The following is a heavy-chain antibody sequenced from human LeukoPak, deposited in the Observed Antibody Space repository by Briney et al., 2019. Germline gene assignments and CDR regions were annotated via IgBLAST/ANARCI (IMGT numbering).Heavy chain of an antibody. V-gene: IGHV3-23*01. CDR2: ISGSGGST. CDR1: GFTFSSYG. Sequence: GGSLRLSCAASGFTFSSYGMSWVRQAPGKGLEWVSGISGSGGSTYYADSAKGRFTISRDNSKNTLYLQMKSLRAEDTAVYYCAKGGGYEAQYYYYYLDVWGKGTTVTISS. J-gene: IGHJ6*03. CDR3: AKGGGYEAQYYYYYLDV. D-gene: IGHD5-12*01.